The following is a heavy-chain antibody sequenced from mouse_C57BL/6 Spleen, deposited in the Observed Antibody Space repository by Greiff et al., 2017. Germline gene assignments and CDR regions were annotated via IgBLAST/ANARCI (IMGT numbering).Heavy chain of an antibody. CDR3: ARGDYYSNHASGY. D-gene: IGHD2-5*01. CDR1: GYSFTGYY. Sequence: EVMLVESGPELVKPGASVKISCKASGYSFTGYYMNWVKQSPEKSLEWIGEINPSTGGTTYNQKFKAKATLTVDKSSSTAYMQLKSLTSEDSAVYYCARGDYYSNHASGYWGQGTTLTVSS. CDR2: INPSTGGT. V-gene: IGHV1-42*01. J-gene: IGHJ2*01.